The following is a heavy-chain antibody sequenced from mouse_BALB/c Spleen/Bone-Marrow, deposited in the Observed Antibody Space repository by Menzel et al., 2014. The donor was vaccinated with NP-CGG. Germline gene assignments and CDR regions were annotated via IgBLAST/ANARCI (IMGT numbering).Heavy chain of an antibody. CDR2: IYPSDSYT. CDR1: GYTFTSYW. J-gene: IGHJ3*01. CDR3: TRDDGSFAY. V-gene: IGHV1-69*02. D-gene: IGHD2-3*01. Sequence: QVQLQQSGAELVRPGASVKLSCKASGYTFTSYWINWVKQRPGQGLEWIGNIYPSDSYTNYNQKFKDKATLTVDKSPSTAYMQLSSPTSEDSAVYYCTRDDGSFAYWGQGTLVTVSA.